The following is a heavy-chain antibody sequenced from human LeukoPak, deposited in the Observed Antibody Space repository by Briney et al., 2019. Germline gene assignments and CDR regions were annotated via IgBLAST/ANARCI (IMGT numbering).Heavy chain of an antibody. Sequence: ASVKVSCKASGYTFTSYGISWVRQAPGQGLEWMGWISAYNGNTNYAQKLQGRVTMTTDTSTSTAYMELRSLRSEDTAVYFCARGYDFWSSYDDAFDIWGQGTMVIVSS. J-gene: IGHJ3*02. V-gene: IGHV1-18*01. D-gene: IGHD3-3*01. CDR3: ARGYDFWSSYDDAFDI. CDR1: GYTFTSYG. CDR2: ISAYNGNT.